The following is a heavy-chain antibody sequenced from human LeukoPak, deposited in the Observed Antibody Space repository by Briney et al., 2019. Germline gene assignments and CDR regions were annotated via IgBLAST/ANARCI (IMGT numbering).Heavy chain of an antibody. Sequence: SLRLSCAASGFTFDDYAMHWVRQAPGKGLEWVSGITWNSGSIDYADSVKGRFTISRDNSKNTLYLQMNSLRAEDTAVYYCAKLVVVIRPRDYWGQGTLVTVSS. J-gene: IGHJ4*02. CDR2: ITWNSGSI. D-gene: IGHD3-22*01. CDR1: GFTFDDYA. V-gene: IGHV3-9*01. CDR3: AKLVVVIRPRDY.